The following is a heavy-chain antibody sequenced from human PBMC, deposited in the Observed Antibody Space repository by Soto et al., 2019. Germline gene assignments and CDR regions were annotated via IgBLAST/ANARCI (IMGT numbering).Heavy chain of an antibody. CDR1: GYSFTSYW. J-gene: IGHJ3*02. CDR2: IYPGDSDT. D-gene: IGHD6-19*01. V-gene: IGHV5-51*03. Sequence: EVQLVQSGAEVKKPGESLKISCKGSGYSFTSYWIGWVRQMPGKGLEWMGIIYPGDSDTRYSPSFQGQVTISADKSISTAYLQWSSLKASDTAMYYCARSEPYSSGWNDAFDIWGQGTMVTVSS. CDR3: ARSEPYSSGWNDAFDI.